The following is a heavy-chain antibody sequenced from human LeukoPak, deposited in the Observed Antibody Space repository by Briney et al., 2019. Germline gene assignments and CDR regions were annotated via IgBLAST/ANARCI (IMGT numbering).Heavy chain of an antibody. D-gene: IGHD3-10*01. CDR3: ARQQIRRSGGGYYYGMDV. Sequence: SQTLSLTCTVSGGSMNSGDYYWNWIRQPPGKGLEWIGYIYYSGSTYYNPSLKSRVTISVDTSKNQFSLKLSSVSAADTAVYYCARQQIRRSGGGYYYGMDVWGKGTTVTVSS. V-gene: IGHV4-30-4*01. CDR1: GGSMNSGDYY. J-gene: IGHJ6*04. CDR2: IYYSGST.